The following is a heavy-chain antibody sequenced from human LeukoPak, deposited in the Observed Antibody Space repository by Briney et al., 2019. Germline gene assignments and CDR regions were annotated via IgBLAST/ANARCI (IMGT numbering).Heavy chain of an antibody. CDR3: ARDGIAATGLTFDY. Sequence: SQTLSLTCTVSGGSISSDHYYWSWIRHHPRKGLEWIGYIYYNGATYYNPSLQSRVTISIDPSNNQFSLKLSSVTAADTAVYYCARDGIAATGLTFDYWGQGTLVTVST. D-gene: IGHD6-13*01. CDR1: GGSISSDHYY. J-gene: IGHJ4*02. V-gene: IGHV4-30-4*01. CDR2: IYYNGAT.